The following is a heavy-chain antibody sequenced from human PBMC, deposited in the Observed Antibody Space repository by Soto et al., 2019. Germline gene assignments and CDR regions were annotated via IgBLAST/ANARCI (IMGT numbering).Heavy chain of an antibody. J-gene: IGHJ6*02. D-gene: IGHD2-8*01. V-gene: IGHV1-2*04. CDR2: INPRSGGT. CDR3: ARGDSTDCSNGVCSFFYNHDMDV. CDR1: GYSFTDYH. Sequence: ASVKVSCKASGYSFTDYHIHWVRQAPGQGLEWLGRINPRSGGTSTAQKFQGWVTMTTDTSISTASMELTRLTSDDTAIYYCARGDSTDCSNGVCSFFYNHDMDVWGQGTTVTVSS.